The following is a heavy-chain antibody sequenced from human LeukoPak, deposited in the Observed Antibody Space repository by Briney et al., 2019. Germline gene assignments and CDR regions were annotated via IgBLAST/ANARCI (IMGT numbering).Heavy chain of an antibody. CDR2: MNPNSGNT. CDR1: GYTFTSYD. CDR3: AGSSREIDFDY. J-gene: IGHJ4*02. D-gene: IGHD2-2*01. V-gene: IGHV1-8*03. Sequence: ASVKVSCKASGYTFTSYDINWVRQATGQGLEWMGWMNPNSGNTGYAQKFQGRVTITRNTSISTAYMELSSLRSEDTAMYYCAGSSREIDFDYWGQGTLVTVSS.